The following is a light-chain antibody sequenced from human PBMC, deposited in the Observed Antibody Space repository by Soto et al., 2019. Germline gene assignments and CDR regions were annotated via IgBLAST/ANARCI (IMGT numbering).Light chain of an antibody. V-gene: IGLV1-44*01. CDR2: TNN. CDR1: TSNIGSNS. Sequence: QPVLTQPPSASGTPGQRVTISCSGSTSNIGSNSVSWYQQLPGTAPKLLISTNNLRPSGVPDRFSGSKSGTSASLAISGLQSDDEADYYCAAWDDNLRGVLFGGGTKLTVL. CDR3: AAWDDNLRGVL. J-gene: IGLJ2*01.